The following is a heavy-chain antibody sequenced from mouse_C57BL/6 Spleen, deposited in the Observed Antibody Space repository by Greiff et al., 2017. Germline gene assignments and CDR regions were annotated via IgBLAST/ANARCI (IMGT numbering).Heavy chain of an antibody. J-gene: IGHJ3*01. CDR2: ISDGGSYT. CDR3: AREDYYGNSWFAY. D-gene: IGHD2-1*01. V-gene: IGHV5-4*01. Sequence: VQLQQSGGGLVKPGGSLKLSCAASGFTFSSYAMSWVRQTPEKRLEWVATISDGGSYTYYPDNVKGRFTISRDNAKNNLYLQMSRLKSEDTAMYYCAREDYYGNSWFAYWGQGTLVTVSA. CDR1: GFTFSSYA.